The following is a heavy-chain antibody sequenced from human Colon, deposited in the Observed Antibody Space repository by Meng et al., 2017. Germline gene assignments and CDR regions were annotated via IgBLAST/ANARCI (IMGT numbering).Heavy chain of an antibody. CDR2: IKTDGSKT. Sequence: GGSLRLSCVASGFTLSDHWMHWVRQAPGKGLEWVSHIKTDGSKTDYADSVGGRFTISRDNAKNTLSLQMNSLRAEDTAVYYCARDGSPSGAEYDYWGQGALVTVSS. CDR1: GFTLSDHW. D-gene: IGHD2/OR15-2a*01. V-gene: IGHV3-74*01. CDR3: ARDGSPSGAEYDY. J-gene: IGHJ4*02.